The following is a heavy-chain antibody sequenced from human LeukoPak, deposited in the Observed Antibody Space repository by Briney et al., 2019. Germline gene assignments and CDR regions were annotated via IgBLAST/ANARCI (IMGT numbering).Heavy chain of an antibody. CDR2: IYPGDSDA. D-gene: IGHD5-24*01. CDR3: GRFVTHGVTRWLDR. CDR1: GYKFIDLW. Sequence: PGESLKIPCKTSGYKFIDLWIGWVRQKPGKGLEGLAIIYPGDSDARYSPSFQGQVTTSADQSISNAYLQWSSLKASDTATYYCGRFVTHGVTRWLDRWGEGSRVTVCS. V-gene: IGHV5-51*01. J-gene: IGHJ6*01.